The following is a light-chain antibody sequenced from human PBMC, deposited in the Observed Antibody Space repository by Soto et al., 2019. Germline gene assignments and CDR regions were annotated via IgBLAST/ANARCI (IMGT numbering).Light chain of an antibody. CDR1: QSIRNN. CDR3: QQYDNWPPYT. J-gene: IGKJ2*01. V-gene: IGKV3-15*01. Sequence: EIVMTQSPATLSVSPGXGATLSCRASQSIRNNLIWYQQKSGQAPRLLIYGASTRATGIPARFSGSGSGTEFTLTISSLQSEDFAVYYCQQYDNWPPYTFGQGTKVETK. CDR2: GAS.